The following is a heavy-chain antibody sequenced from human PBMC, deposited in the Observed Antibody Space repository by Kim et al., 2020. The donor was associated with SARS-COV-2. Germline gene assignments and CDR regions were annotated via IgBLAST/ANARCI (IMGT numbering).Heavy chain of an antibody. D-gene: IGHD3-3*01. CDR3: TTGYDFWSGYPDFDY. V-gene: IGHV3-15*01. J-gene: IGHJ4*02. CDR2: IKSKTDGGTT. CDR1: GFTFSNAW. Sequence: GGSLRLSCAASGFTFSNAWMSWVRQAPGKGLEWVGRIKSKTDGGTTDYAAPVKGRFTISRDDSKNTLYLQMNSLKTEDTAVYYCTTGYDFWSGYPDFDYWGQGTLVTVSS.